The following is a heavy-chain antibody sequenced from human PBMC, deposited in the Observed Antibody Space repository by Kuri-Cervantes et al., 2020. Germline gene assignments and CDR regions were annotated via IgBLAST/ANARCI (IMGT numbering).Heavy chain of an antibody. CDR3: ARKGNYGDYFYAFDI. CDR1: GGSISSYY. V-gene: IGHV4-59*13. D-gene: IGHD4-17*01. Sequence: SETLSLTCTVSGGSISSYYWSWIRQPPGKGLEWIGYIYYSGSTNYNPSLKSRVTISVDTSKNQFPLKLSSVTAADTAVYYCARKGNYGDYFYAFDIWGQGTMVTVSS. CDR2: IYYSGST. J-gene: IGHJ3*02.